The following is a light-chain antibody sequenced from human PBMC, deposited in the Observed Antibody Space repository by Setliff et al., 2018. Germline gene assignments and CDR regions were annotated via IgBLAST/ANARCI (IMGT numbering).Light chain of an antibody. CDR1: SIDVGVYNY. CDR2: DVS. Sequence: QSVLAQPASVSGSPGQSITISCTGTSIDVGVYNYVSWYQQHTGKAPKLMIYDVSKRPSGVSNRFSGSKSGNTASLTISGLQAEDEADYYCSSYTSSSTYVFGTGTKV. CDR3: SSYTSSSTYV. J-gene: IGLJ1*01. V-gene: IGLV2-14*01.